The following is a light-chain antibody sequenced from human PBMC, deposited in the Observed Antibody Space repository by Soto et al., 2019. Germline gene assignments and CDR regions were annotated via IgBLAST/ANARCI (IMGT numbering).Light chain of an antibody. CDR2: AAS. J-gene: IGKJ2*01. V-gene: IGKV1-8*01. CDR1: QCISSY. Sequence: AIRMTHSPSSFSPSTGDIATITCRASQCISSYLAWYQQKPGKAPKLLIYAASTLQSGVPSRLSGSGSGTDFTLTISCLQSEDFATYYCKQYYSYPYTFGQGTKVDI. CDR3: KQYYSYPYT.